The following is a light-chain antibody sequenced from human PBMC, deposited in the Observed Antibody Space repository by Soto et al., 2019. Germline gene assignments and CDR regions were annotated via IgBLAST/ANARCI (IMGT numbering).Light chain of an antibody. CDR3: ASLTSTNTPVV. CDR2: EVN. CDR1: SSDVGGYNY. V-gene: IGLV2-14*01. Sequence: QSALTQPASVSGSLGQSITFSCTGTSSDVGGYNYVSWYQQHPGKAPKLMLYEVNSRPSGVSSRFSGPKTGNTASLTNSGLPADEDADYECASLTSTNTPVVFGGGTKRTV. J-gene: IGLJ2*01.